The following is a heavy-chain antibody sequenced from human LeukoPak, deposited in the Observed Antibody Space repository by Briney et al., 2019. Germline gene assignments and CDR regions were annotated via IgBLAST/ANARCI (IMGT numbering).Heavy chain of an antibody. CDR2: IRGAGYSDAP. CDR1: GFSFSGSA. Sequence: PGASLKLSCAASGFSFSGSAIHWVRQAPGKGREWVGRIRGAGYSDAPAYVASVRGRFTISRDDSKSTAYLQMNSLKAEDTAVYYCTVPASGGNWFDPWGPGTLVTVSS. D-gene: IGHD2-2*01. CDR3: TVPASGGNWFDP. J-gene: IGHJ5*02. V-gene: IGHV3-73*01.